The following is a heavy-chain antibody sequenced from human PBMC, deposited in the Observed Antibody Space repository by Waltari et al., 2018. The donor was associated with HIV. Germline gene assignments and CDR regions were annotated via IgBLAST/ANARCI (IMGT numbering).Heavy chain of an antibody. D-gene: IGHD2-21*01. J-gene: IGHJ4*02. Sequence: QVQLVESGGSVVQPGGSLRLSCETSGFTISRHNIHWIRQASGKGLEWVAFDENERFYADSVRGRFTITRDNFNNVMHLQMNSLRPEDTAVYYCARDLGSGSYSIDNWGQGALVTVSS. CDR2: FDENER. CDR3: ARDLGSGSYSIDN. V-gene: IGHV3-30*02. CDR1: GFTISRHN.